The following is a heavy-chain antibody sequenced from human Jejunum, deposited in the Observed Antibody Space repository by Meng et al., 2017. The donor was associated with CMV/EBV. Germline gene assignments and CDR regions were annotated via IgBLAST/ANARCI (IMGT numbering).Heavy chain of an antibody. CDR3: ARGVVGTGN. J-gene: IGHJ1*01. D-gene: IGHD1-1*01. CDR2: INGGDGDT. Sequence: KVSCKASGYTFTRDALYWVRQAPGQGLEWMGWINGGDGDTKYSQKFQDRVTITRDISANIVYLELSSLRFEDTAMYYCARGVVGTGNWGQGTLVTVSS. V-gene: IGHV1-3*01. CDR1: GYTFTRDA.